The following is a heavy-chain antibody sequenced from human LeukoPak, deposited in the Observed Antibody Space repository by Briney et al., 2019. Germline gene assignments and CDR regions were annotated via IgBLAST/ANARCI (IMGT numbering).Heavy chain of an antibody. Sequence: GGSLRLSCAASGFTFSSYSMNWVRQAPGGGLEWVSSISSSSSYIYYADSVKGRFPISRDNAKNSLYLQMDSLRAEDTAVYYCARGWASEAFDYWGQGTLVTVSS. CDR1: GFTFSSYS. D-gene: IGHD3-16*01. J-gene: IGHJ4*02. CDR3: ARGWASEAFDY. CDR2: ISSSSSYI. V-gene: IGHV3-21*01.